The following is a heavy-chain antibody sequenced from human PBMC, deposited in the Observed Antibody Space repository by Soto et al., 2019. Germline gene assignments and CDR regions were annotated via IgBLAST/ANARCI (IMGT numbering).Heavy chain of an antibody. CDR2: ISGGGDST. D-gene: IGHD3-3*01. V-gene: IGHV3-23*01. CDR3: AKDSPTIFGVDAMDV. Sequence: GGPLSLSCEASGFTFTTYCMSWVRQAQGKGLEWVSVISGGGDSTYYADAVKGRFTISRDNSKNTLYLQMNSLRAEDTAVFYCAKDSPTIFGVDAMDVWGQGTTVTVS. J-gene: IGHJ6*02. CDR1: GFTFTTYC.